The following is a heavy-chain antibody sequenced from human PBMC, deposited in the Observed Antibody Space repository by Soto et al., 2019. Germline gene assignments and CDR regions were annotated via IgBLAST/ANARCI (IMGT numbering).Heavy chain of an antibody. CDR3: ARAAYGSGIFDP. CDR1: GFTFSNYL. J-gene: IGHJ5*02. CDR2: IKQDGSEK. D-gene: IGHD3-10*01. V-gene: IGHV3-7*01. Sequence: GGSLRLSCAASGFTFSNYLMSWVRQAPGKGLEWVANIKQDGSEKYYVASVNGRFTISRDNAKNSLYLQMNSLRADDTAVYYCARAAYGSGIFDPWGQGTLVTVSS.